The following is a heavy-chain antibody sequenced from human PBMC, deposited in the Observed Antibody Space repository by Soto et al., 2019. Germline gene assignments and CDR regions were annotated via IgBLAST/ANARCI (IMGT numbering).Heavy chain of an antibody. V-gene: IGHV1-69*01. D-gene: IGHD2-15*01. Sequence: QVHLVQSGSEVKKPGSSVTVSCKASGGTFNTYTFSWVRQAPGQGLEWMGSILPIMGSVNYAHDFRGRLSITADPSTTTAYMELTSLTSHDTAIYYCARIPRYSYPSSDPLDNWGPGTLVAVSS. CDR2: ILPIMGSV. CDR3: ARIPRYSYPSSDPLDN. CDR1: GGTFNTYT. J-gene: IGHJ4*02.